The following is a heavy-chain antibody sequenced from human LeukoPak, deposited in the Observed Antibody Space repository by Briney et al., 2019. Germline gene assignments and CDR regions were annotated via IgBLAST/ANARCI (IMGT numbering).Heavy chain of an antibody. D-gene: IGHD6-13*01. CDR2: ISSSGSIV. CDR3: ARPLHSSSWDLSTN. CDR1: GFTFSSYE. J-gene: IGHJ4*02. V-gene: IGHV3-48*03. Sequence: GGSLRLSCAASGFTFSSYEMNWVRQAPGKGLEWVSYISSSGSIVFYADSVKGRFTISRDNSKNSLHLQMNSLRAGDTAVYYCARPLHSSSWDLSTNWGQGTLVTVSS.